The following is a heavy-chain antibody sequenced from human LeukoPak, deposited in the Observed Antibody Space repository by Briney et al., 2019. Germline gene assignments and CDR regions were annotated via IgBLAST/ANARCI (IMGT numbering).Heavy chain of an antibody. CDR3: AKTFRADGMDV. D-gene: IGHD3-3*02. V-gene: IGHV3-30*18. CDR2: ISNDGSNK. Sequence: GRSLRLSCAASGFTFSSYGMHWVRQAPGKGLEWVAVISNDGSNKYYADSVKGRFTISRDNSKNTLYLQMNSLRAEDTAVYYCAKTFRADGMDVWGQGTTVT. CDR1: GFTFSSYG. J-gene: IGHJ6*02.